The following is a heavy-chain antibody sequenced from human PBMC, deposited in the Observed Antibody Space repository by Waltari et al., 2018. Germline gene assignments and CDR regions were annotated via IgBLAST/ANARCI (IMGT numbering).Heavy chain of an antibody. CDR1: GYTFTELS. CDR3: ATGQGSYGDIVVVLYY. J-gene: IGHJ4*02. CDR2: FDPEDGET. D-gene: IGHD2-2*01. Sequence: QVQLVQSGAEVKKPGASVKVSCKVSGYTFTELSMHWVRQAPGKGLEWMGGFDPEDGETIYAQKFQGRVTMTEDTSTDTAYMELSSLRSEDTAVYYCATGQGSYGDIVVVLYYWGQGTLVTVSS. V-gene: IGHV1-24*01.